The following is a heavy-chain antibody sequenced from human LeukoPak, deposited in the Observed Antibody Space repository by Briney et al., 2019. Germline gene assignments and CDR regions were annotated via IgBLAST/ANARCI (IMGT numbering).Heavy chain of an antibody. CDR3: VWRYNWNDDTPTVYY. D-gene: IGHD1-1*01. CDR2: INPSGGSK. V-gene: IGHV1-46*01. CDR1: GYTFTSYY. J-gene: IGHJ4*02. Sequence: ASVKVSCKASGYTFTSYYMHWVRQPPGQGLEWMGIINPSGGSKSYPQKFQGRATIPRDTSTSTFYMELSSLRSEDTAVYYCVWRYNWNDDTPTVYYWGQGTLVTVS.